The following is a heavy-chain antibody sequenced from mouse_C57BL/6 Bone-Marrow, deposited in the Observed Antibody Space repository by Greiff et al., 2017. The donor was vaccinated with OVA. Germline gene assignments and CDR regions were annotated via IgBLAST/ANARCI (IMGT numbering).Heavy chain of an antibody. CDR2: IDPSDSYT. CDR1: GYTFTSYW. CDR3: AKPAYYSNYGGGFAMDY. V-gene: IGHV1-69*01. Sequence: QVQLQQPGAELVMPGASVKLSCKASGYTFTSYWMHWVKQRPGQGLEWIGEIDPSDSYTNYNQKFKGKATLTVDKSSSKAYMQLSSLTSEDSAVYYCAKPAYYSNYGGGFAMDYWGQGTSVTVSS. J-gene: IGHJ4*01. D-gene: IGHD2-5*01.